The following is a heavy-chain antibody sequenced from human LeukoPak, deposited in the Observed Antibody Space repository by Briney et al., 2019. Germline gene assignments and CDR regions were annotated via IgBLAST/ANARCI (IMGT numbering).Heavy chain of an antibody. CDR2: IIPILGIA. J-gene: IGHJ4*02. Sequence: SVKVSCKASGGTFSSYAISWVRQAPGQGLEWMGRIIPILGIANNAQKFQGRVTITADKSTSTAYMELSSLRSEDTAVYYCASHFGIVATIKRYFDYWGQGTLVTVSS. V-gene: IGHV1-69*04. CDR1: GGTFSSYA. CDR3: ASHFGIVATIKRYFDY. D-gene: IGHD5-12*01.